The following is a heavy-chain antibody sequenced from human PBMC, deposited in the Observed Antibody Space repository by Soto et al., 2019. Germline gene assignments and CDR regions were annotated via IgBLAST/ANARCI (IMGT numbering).Heavy chain of an antibody. Sequence: PSETLSLTCTVSGGSISSGGYYWSWIRQHPGKGLEWIGYIYYSGSTNYNPSLKSRVTISVDTSKNQFSLKLSSVTAADTAVYYCARRHFERYDFWSGEENWFDPWGQGTLVTVSS. D-gene: IGHD3-3*01. CDR2: IYYSGST. J-gene: IGHJ5*02. V-gene: IGHV4-61*08. CDR1: GGSISSGGYY. CDR3: ARRHFERYDFWSGEENWFDP.